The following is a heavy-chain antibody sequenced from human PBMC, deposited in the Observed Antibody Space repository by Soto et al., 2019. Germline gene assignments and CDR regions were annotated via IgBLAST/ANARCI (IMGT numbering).Heavy chain of an antibody. D-gene: IGHD2-2*01. Sequence: ASVKVSCKASGYTFTSYGISWVRQAPGQGLEWMGWISAYNGNTNYAQKLQGRVTMTTDTSTSTAYMELRSLRSDDTAVYYCARADVPAANNYYYYYMDVWGKGTTVTVSS. J-gene: IGHJ6*03. V-gene: IGHV1-18*01. CDR1: GYTFTSYG. CDR2: ISAYNGNT. CDR3: ARADVPAANNYYYYYMDV.